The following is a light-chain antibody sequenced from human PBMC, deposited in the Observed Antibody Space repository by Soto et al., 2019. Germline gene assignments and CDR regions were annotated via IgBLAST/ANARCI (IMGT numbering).Light chain of an antibody. V-gene: IGLV1-40*01. J-gene: IGLJ2*01. CDR1: SSNIGAGYD. Sequence: QSALTQPPSVSGAPGQRVTISCTGSSSNIGAGYDVHWYQQLLGTAPKLLIYGNSNRPSGVPDRFSGSKSGTSASLAITGLQAEDEADYYCQSYDSSLSGSVFGGGTKVTVL. CDR2: GNS. CDR3: QSYDSSLSGSV.